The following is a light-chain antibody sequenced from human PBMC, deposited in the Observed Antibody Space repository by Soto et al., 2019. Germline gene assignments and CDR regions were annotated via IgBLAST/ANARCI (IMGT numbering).Light chain of an antibody. CDR3: ATWDDNLNGVV. CDR2: SNN. CDR1: SSNIGGNA. Sequence: QSVLTQPPSASGTPGQRVTISCSGSSSNIGGNAVHWYQHLPGTALKLLIYSNNERPSGVPDRFSGSKSGTSASLAINGLQSEDEAEYYCATWDDNLNGVVFGGGTKVTVL. V-gene: IGLV1-44*01. J-gene: IGLJ2*01.